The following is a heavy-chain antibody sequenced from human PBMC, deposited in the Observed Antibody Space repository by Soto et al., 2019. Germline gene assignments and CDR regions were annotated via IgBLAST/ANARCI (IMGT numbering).Heavy chain of an antibody. Sequence: SETLSLTCSVSGGSINSSSYFWGWVRQPPGKGLEWIGSIYYSGSTYCNPSLRGRVTISVDTSKNQFSLKLSSVTAADTAVFYCARHYSSGSRNWFDPWGQGTLVTVSS. CDR1: GGSINSSSYF. J-gene: IGHJ5*02. V-gene: IGHV4-39*01. CDR2: IYYSGST. D-gene: IGHD6-19*01. CDR3: ARHYSSGSRNWFDP.